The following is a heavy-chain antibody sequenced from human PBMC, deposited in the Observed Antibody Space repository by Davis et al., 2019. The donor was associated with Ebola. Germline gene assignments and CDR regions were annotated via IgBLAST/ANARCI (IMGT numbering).Heavy chain of an antibody. CDR3: VRGWGRSGLDV. CDR2: TYYTSKWNN. J-gene: IGHJ6*02. CDR1: GDSVSSGG. Sequence: HSQTPSLTCAISGDSVSSGGWNWIRQSPSRGLEWLGRTYYTSKWNNDYAVSVKSRININPDTSTNQLSLQLNSVTPEDTAVYYCVRGWGRSGLDVWGQGTTVTVSS. V-gene: IGHV6-1*01. D-gene: IGHD3-16*01.